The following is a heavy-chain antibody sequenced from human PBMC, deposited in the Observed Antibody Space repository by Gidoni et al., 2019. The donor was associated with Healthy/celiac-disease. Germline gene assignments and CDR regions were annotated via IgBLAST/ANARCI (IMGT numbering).Heavy chain of an antibody. CDR1: GFTFSSYA. Sequence: EVQLLESGGGLVQPGGSLRLSCEASGFTFSSYAMSWVRQAPGKGLEWVSAISGSGGSTYYADSVKGRFTISRDNSKNTLYLQMNSLRAEDTAVYYCAKDRDGIAARLFDFGYWGQGTLVTVSS. J-gene: IGHJ4*02. CDR2: ISGSGGST. V-gene: IGHV3-23*01. D-gene: IGHD6-6*01. CDR3: AKDRDGIAARLFDFGY.